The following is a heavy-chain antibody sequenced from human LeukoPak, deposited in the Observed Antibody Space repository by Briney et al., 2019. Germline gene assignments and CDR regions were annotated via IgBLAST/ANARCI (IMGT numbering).Heavy chain of an antibody. CDR1: VYTFTIYD. J-gene: IGHJ6*03. CDR2: MNPNSGNT. V-gene: IGHV1-8*01. CDR3: ARGVVTAIGGYYYYYYYMDV. D-gene: IGHD2-21*02. Sequence: ASLTVSFTSSVYTFTIYDINWVRQATGQRPEWMGWMNPNSGNTGYAQKFQGRVTMTRNTSISTAYMELSSLRSEDTAVYYCARGVVTAIGGYYYYYYYMDVWGKGTTVTVSS.